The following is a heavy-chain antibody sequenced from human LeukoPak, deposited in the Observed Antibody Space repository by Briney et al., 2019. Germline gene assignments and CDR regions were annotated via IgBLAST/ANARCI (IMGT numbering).Heavy chain of an antibody. Sequence: PGGSLRLSCAASGFTVSSNYMSWVRQAPGKGLEWVLVIYSGGSTYYADSVKGRFTIFRDNSKNTLYLQMNSLRAEDTAVYYCAREKYINGWYYFDYWGQGTLVTVSS. CDR3: AREKYINGWYYFDY. V-gene: IGHV3-66*01. J-gene: IGHJ4*02. CDR2: IYSGGST. D-gene: IGHD6-19*01. CDR1: GFTVSSNY.